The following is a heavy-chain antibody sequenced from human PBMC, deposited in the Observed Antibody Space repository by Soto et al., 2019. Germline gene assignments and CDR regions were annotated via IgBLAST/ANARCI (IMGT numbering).Heavy chain of an antibody. D-gene: IGHD6-13*01. CDR1: GFTFGNYW. J-gene: IGHJ6*02. V-gene: IGHV3-7*01. Sequence: PGGSLRLSCTASGFTFGNYWMSWVRQAPGKGLEWVAKIKQDGSEKYYVEAVKGRFTISRDNAKNSLYLQMNSLRAEDTAVYYCARDYFWLIAIAGFYMDVWGQGTTVTVSS. CDR2: IKQDGSEK. CDR3: ARDYFWLIAIAGFYMDV.